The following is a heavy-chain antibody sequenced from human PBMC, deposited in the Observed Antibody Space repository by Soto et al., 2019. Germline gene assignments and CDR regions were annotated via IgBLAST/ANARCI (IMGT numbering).Heavy chain of an antibody. D-gene: IGHD3-3*01. CDR1: GGSFSGYY. J-gene: IGHJ4*02. Sequence: PSETLSLTCAVYGGSFSGYYWSWIRQPPGKGLEWIGEINHSGSTNYNPSLKSRVTISADTSKNQFSLKLSSVTAADTAVYYCARGHYDYWSGSFATIDYWGQGTRVTVSS. CDR3: ARGHYDYWSGSFATIDY. V-gene: IGHV4-34*01. CDR2: INHSGST.